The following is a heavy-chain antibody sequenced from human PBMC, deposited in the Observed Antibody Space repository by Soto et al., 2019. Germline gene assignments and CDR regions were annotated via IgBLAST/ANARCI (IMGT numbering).Heavy chain of an antibody. CDR2: IGTAGDT. Sequence: GSLRLSCAASGFTFSSYDMHWVRQATGKGLEWVSAIGTAGDTYYPGSVKGRFTISRENAKNSLYLQMNSLRAGDTAVYYCARGYYGSGSYSSSWFDPWGQGTLVTVSS. CDR1: GFTFSSYD. CDR3: ARGYYGSGSYSSSWFDP. D-gene: IGHD3-10*01. J-gene: IGHJ5*02. V-gene: IGHV3-13*01.